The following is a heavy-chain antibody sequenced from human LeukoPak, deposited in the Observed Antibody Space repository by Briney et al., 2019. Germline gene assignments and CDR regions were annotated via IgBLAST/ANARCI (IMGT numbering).Heavy chain of an antibody. J-gene: IGHJ4*02. CDR2: ISGSGGST. CDR3: AKGDRYQVLYYFDY. V-gene: IGHV3-23*01. Sequence: GGSLRLSCAASGITVSTNYMSWVRQAPGKGLEWVSAISGSGGSTYYADSVKGRFTISRDNSKNTLYLQMNSLRAEDTAVYYCAKGDRYQVLYYFDYWGQGTLVTVSS. D-gene: IGHD2-2*01. CDR1: GITVSTNY.